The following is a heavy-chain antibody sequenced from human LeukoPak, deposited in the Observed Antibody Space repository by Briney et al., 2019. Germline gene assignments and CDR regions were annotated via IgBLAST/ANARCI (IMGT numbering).Heavy chain of an antibody. D-gene: IGHD6-19*01. CDR2: IYYSGST. CDR1: GGSISSYY. V-gene: IGHV4-59*01. J-gene: IGHJ6*02. Sequence: SETLSLTCTVSGGSISSYYWSWIRQPPGKGLEWIGYIYYSGSTNYNPSLKSRVTISVDTSKNQFSLKLSSVTAADTAVYYCAGVTAVYYGMDVWGQGTTVTVSS. CDR3: AGVTAVYYGMDV.